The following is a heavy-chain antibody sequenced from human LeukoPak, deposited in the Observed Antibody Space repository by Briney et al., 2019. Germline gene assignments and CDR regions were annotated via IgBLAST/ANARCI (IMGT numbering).Heavy chain of an antibody. V-gene: IGHV4-34*01. Sequence: PSGTLSLTCAVYGGSFSGYYWSWIRQPPGKGLEWIGEINHSGSTNYNPSLKSRVTISVDTSKNQFSLKLSSVTAADTAVYYCARALSDGLRPSSPWAYYYYYYYMDVWGKGTTVTVSS. CDR3: ARALSDGLRPSSPWAYYYYYYYMDV. J-gene: IGHJ6*03. D-gene: IGHD2-2*01. CDR2: INHSGST. CDR1: GGSFSGYY.